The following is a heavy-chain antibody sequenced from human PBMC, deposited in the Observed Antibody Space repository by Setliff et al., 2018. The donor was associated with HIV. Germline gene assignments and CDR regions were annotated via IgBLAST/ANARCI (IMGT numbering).Heavy chain of an antibody. V-gene: IGHV4-61*02. J-gene: IGHJ5*02. CDR2: IYTSGST. Sequence: SETLSLTCTVSGGSISSGSYYWSWIRQPAGKGLEWIGRIYTSGSTNYNPSLKSRVTISVDTSKNQFSLKLSSVTAADTAVYYCARKGSSSRSQEYYYDSSGYGRWFDPWGQGTLVTVSS. D-gene: IGHD3-22*01. CDR3: ARKGSSSRSQEYYYDSSGYGRWFDP. CDR1: GGSISSGSYY.